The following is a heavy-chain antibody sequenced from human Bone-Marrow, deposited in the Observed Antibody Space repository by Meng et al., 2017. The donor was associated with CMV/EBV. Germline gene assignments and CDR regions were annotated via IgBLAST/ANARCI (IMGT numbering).Heavy chain of an antibody. Sequence: VSSNSAAWNWIRQSPSRGLEWLGRTYYRSKWYNDYAVSVKSRITINPDTSKNQFSLQLNSVTPEDTAVYYCARDQAIVVATNWFDPWGQGTLVTVSS. J-gene: IGHJ5*02. CDR1: VSSNSAA. D-gene: IGHD3-22*01. CDR2: TYYRSKWYN. V-gene: IGHV6-1*01. CDR3: ARDQAIVVATNWFDP.